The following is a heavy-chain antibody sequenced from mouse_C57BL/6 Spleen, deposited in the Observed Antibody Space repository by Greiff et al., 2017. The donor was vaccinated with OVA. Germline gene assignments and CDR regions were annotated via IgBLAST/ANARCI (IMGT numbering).Heavy chain of an antibody. CDR2: ISSGGDYI. D-gene: IGHD2-3*01. CDR3: TRAFYDGYSFDY. CDR1: GFTFSSYA. Sequence: EVKLVESGEGLVKPGGSLKLSCAASGFTFSSYAMSWVPQTPEKRLEWVAYISSGGDYIYYADTVKGRFTISRDNARNTLYLQMSSLKSEDTAMYYCTRAFYDGYSFDYWGQGTTLTVSS. J-gene: IGHJ2*01. V-gene: IGHV5-9-1*02.